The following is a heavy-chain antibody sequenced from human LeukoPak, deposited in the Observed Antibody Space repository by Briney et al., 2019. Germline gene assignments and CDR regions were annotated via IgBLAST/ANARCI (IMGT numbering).Heavy chain of an antibody. D-gene: IGHD6-19*01. J-gene: IGHJ4*02. V-gene: IGHV3-30-3*01. CDR1: GFTFSSSA. Sequence: GGSLRLSCAASGFTFSSSAMHWVRQAPDKGLEWVAVISYDGSNKYYADSVKGRFTISRDNSKNTLYLQMNSLRADDTAVYYCARDRDSSGWYEGFDYWGQGALVTVSS. CDR2: ISYDGSNK. CDR3: ARDRDSSGWYEGFDY.